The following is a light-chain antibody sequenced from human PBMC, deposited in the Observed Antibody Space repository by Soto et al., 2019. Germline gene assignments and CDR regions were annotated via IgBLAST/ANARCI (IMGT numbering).Light chain of an antibody. J-gene: IGKJ1*01. CDR1: QTISSW. V-gene: IGKV1-5*01. Sequence: DIQMTQSPSTLSGSVGDRVTITCRASQTISSWLAWYQQKPGEAPKLLIYAASSLQSGVPSRFSGSASGTDFTLTIRSLQPEDFATYYCIQDYSYPWTFGQGTKVDIK. CDR2: AAS. CDR3: IQDYSYPWT.